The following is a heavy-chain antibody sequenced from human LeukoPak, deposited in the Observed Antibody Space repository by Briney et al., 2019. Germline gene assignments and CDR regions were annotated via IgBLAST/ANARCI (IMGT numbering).Heavy chain of an antibody. Sequence: GGSLRLPRAASGFTLHDYDMSWVRQAPGKAREWVSGINWNGGSTGYADSVKGRFTISRDNAKNSLYLQMNSLRAEDTAVYYCAELGITMIGGVWGKGTTVTISS. J-gene: IGHJ6*04. CDR1: GFTLHDYD. CDR2: INWNGGST. CDR3: AELGITMIGGV. D-gene: IGHD3-10*02. V-gene: IGHV3-20*04.